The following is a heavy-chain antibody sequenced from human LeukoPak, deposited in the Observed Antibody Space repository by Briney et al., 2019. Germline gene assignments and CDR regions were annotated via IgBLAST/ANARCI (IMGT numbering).Heavy chain of an antibody. J-gene: IGHJ4*02. Sequence: GGSLRLSCVASGFNFGSTVMSWVRQAPGKGLEWVSAISGSSDSTYYTDSVRGRFTISRDNSKNTLYLQMINLSTEDTAVYYCAKDSPVQWLVLFDFWGPGTQVTVSA. CDR3: AKDSPVQWLVLFDF. V-gene: IGHV3-23*01. D-gene: IGHD6-19*01. CDR2: ISGSSDST. CDR1: GFNFGSTV.